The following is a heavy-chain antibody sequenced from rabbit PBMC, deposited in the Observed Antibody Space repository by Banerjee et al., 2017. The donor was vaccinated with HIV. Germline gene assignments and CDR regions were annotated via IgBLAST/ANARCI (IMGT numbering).Heavy chain of an antibody. J-gene: IGHJ4*01. CDR3: ARGVGGSGNGYVDAFNL. CDR1: GFSFSSSYY. CDR2: IYTGSGNT. Sequence: QSLEESGGDLVKPGASLTLTCTASGFSFSSSYYMCWVRQAPGKGLEWIGCIYTGSGNTCYASWAKGRFTISKTSTTVDLKMTSLTAADTATYFCARGVGGSGNGYVDAFNLWGPGTLVTVS. D-gene: IGHD6-1*01. V-gene: IGHV1S40*01.